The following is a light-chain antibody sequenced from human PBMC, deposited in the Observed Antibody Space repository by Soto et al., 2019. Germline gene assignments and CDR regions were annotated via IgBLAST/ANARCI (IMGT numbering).Light chain of an antibody. V-gene: IGKV1-5*01. CDR1: QSISRS. CDR3: QHYNDFLLI. Sequence: DIQMTQSPSTLSASVGDRVTITCRASQSISRSLAWYQQNPGKAPKLLIFDASSLESGVPSRFSCSGSGTEFTLTISSLQPDDFATYYCQHYNDFLLIFGPGTTVDIK. CDR2: DAS. J-gene: IGKJ3*01.